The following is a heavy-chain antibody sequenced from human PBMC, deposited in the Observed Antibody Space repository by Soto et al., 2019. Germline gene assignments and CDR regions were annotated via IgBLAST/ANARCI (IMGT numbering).Heavy chain of an antibody. Sequence: SVKVSCKASGYTFTNYYMHWVRQAPGQGLEWMGLINPSGGRTSYPQKFQGRITMTRDTSTSTVYMELSSLRSEDTAVYYCARDRDTAPLYEMDVWGPGTTVTVS. CDR2: INPSGGRT. CDR1: GYTFTNYY. V-gene: IGHV1-46*01. D-gene: IGHD5-18*01. J-gene: IGHJ6*02. CDR3: ARDRDTAPLYEMDV.